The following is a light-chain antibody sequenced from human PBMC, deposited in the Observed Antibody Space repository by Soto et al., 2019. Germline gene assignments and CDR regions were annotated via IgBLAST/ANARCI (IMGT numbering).Light chain of an antibody. Sequence: DIPMTQSPSTLSASVGDRVTITCRASQTISTWLAWYQQTPGKAPKLLIYDASSLESGVPSRFSGSGSGTEFTLTISSLQPDDFATYYCQQYNTYPWWFGQGTKVEIK. CDR3: QQYNTYPWW. V-gene: IGKV1-5*01. J-gene: IGKJ1*01. CDR2: DAS. CDR1: QTISTW.